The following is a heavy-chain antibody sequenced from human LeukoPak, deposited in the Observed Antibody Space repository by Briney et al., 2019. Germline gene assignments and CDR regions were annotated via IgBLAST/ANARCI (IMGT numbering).Heavy chain of an antibody. D-gene: IGHD5-12*01. V-gene: IGHV4-59*01. CDR1: GGSISSYY. Sequence: SETLSLTCTVSGGSISSYYWSWIRQPPGKGLEGIGYIYYSGSTNYNPSLKSRVTISVDTSKNQFSLKLSSVTAADTAVYYCARSHGGYELGFDYWGQGTLVTVSS. CDR3: ARSHGGYELGFDY. J-gene: IGHJ4*02. CDR2: IYYSGST.